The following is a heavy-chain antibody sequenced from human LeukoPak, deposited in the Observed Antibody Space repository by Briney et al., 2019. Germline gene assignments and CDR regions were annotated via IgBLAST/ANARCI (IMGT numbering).Heavy chain of an antibody. CDR1: GFTFSHYT. V-gene: IGHV3-23*01. J-gene: IGHJ5*02. CDR3: AKDLITIFGVVTNGS. D-gene: IGHD3-3*01. CDR2: ISGSSATT. Sequence: AGGSLRLSCAASGFTFSHYTMTWVRQAPGKGLEWVSVISGSSATTYYADSVKGRFTISRDNSKNTLYPQMNRLRAEDTAVYYCAKDLITIFGVVTNGSWGQGTLVTVSS.